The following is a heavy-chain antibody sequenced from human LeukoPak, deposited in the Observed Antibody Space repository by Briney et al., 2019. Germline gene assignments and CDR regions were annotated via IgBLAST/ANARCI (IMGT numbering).Heavy chain of an antibody. CDR3: ARSAIDAFDI. J-gene: IGHJ3*02. V-gene: IGHV4-59*12. CDR1: GGSISSYY. CDR2: IYNSGST. Sequence: SETLSLTCTVSGGSISSYYWSWIRQPPGKGLECIGYIYNSGSTNYNPSLKSRVSISVDTSRNQFSLKLSSVTAADTAVYYCARSAIDAFDIWGQGTMVTVSS. D-gene: IGHD6-25*01.